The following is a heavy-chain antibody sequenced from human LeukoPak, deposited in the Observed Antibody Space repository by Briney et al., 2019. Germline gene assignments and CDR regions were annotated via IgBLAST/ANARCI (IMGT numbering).Heavy chain of an antibody. Sequence: KPSETLSLTCAVYGGSFSGYYWSWIRQPPGKGLEWIGEINHSGSTNYNPSLKSRVTISVDTSKNQFSLKLSSVTAADTAVYYCAIHIVVVLAAKKKNWFDPWGQGTLVTVSS. V-gene: IGHV4-34*01. CDR3: AIHIVVVLAAKKKNWFDP. J-gene: IGHJ5*02. D-gene: IGHD2-2*01. CDR1: GGSFSGYY. CDR2: INHSGST.